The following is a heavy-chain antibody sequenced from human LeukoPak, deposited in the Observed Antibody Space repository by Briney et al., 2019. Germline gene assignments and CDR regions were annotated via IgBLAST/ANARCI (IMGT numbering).Heavy chain of an antibody. D-gene: IGHD1-26*01. J-gene: IGHJ4*02. V-gene: IGHV1-69*05. CDR2: IIPIFGTA. Sequence: SVKVSCKASGGTFSSYAISWLRQAPGQGLEWMGRIIPIFGTANYAQKFQGRVTITTDESTSTAYMELSSLRSEDTAVYYCARDSAVWSGSFVYYFDYWGQGTLVTVSS. CDR3: ARDSAVWSGSFVYYFDY. CDR1: GGTFSSYA.